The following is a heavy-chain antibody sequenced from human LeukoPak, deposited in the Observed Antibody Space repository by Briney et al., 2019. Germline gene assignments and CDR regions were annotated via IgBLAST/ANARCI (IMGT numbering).Heavy chain of an antibody. Sequence: PSETLSLTCTVSGGSIRNYYWSWIRQPPGKGLEWIGYIYYSGSTNYNPSLKRRITISVDTSKNQFSLKLSSVTAADTAVYYCAREWFGERSFDIWGQGTLVTVSS. V-gene: IGHV4-59*01. D-gene: IGHD3-10*01. CDR3: AREWFGERSFDI. CDR1: GGSIRNYY. CDR2: IYYSGST. J-gene: IGHJ3*02.